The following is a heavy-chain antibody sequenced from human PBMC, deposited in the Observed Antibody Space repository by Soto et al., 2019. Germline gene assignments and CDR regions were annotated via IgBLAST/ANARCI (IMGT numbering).Heavy chain of an antibody. CDR2: IDYGGRT. V-gene: IGHV4-39*01. CDR3: ARHPRQGRLDYFDY. J-gene: IGHJ4*02. CDR1: GGSIIIRDSY. Sequence: SETLSLTCTVSGGSIIIRDSYWALIRQPPGRGLEWIASIDYGGRTFYNPSLKSRVTIFVDTSKNQFSLNVNSITAAGTAVYYCARHPRQGRLDYFDYWGQGTLVTVSS.